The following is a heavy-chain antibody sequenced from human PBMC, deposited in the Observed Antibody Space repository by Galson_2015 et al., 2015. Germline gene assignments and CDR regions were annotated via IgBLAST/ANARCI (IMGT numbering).Heavy chain of an antibody. CDR3: ARDRPDYYGSGGPHSGWFDP. Sequence: SVKVSCKASGYTFTSYGISWVRQAPGQGLEWMGWISAYNGNTNYAQKLQGRVTMTTDTSTSTAYMELRSLRSDDTAVYYCARDRPDYYGSGGPHSGWFDPWGQGTLVTVSS. CDR2: ISAYNGNT. CDR1: GYTFTSYG. J-gene: IGHJ5*02. D-gene: IGHD3-10*01. V-gene: IGHV1-18*01.